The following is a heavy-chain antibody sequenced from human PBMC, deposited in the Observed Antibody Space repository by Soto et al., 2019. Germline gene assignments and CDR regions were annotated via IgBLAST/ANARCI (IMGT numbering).Heavy chain of an antibody. Sequence: SETLSLTCAVYGGSFSGYYWSWIRQPPGKGLEWIGEINHSGSTNYNPSLKSRVTISVDTSKNQFSLKLSSVTAADTAVYYCARGGGYCSGGSCYGGMAVWGQGTTVTVSS. V-gene: IGHV4-34*01. CDR2: INHSGST. J-gene: IGHJ6*02. CDR3: ARGGGYCSGGSCYGGMAV. CDR1: GGSFSGYY. D-gene: IGHD2-15*01.